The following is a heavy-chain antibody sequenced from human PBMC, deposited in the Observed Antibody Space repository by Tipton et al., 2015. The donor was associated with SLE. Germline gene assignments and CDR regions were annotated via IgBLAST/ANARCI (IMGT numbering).Heavy chain of an antibody. V-gene: IGHV4-31*11. D-gene: IGHD2-15*01. J-gene: IGHJ4*02. Sequence: LRLSCAVSGDSVIRGGYYWSWIRQHPGKGLEWIGYIYFSGDTYYNPSLKSRISISVDRSKNQFSLKMTSVATADTAVYYCARGGLKLPYWGQGTLVTVSS. CDR1: GDSVIRGGYY. CDR3: ARGGLKLPY. CDR2: IYFSGDT.